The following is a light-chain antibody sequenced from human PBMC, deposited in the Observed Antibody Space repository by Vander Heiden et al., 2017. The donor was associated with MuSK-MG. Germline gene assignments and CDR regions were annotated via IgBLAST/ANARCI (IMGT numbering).Light chain of an antibody. Sequence: DIQMTQSPSSLSASVGDRVTITCQASQDISNYLNWYQQKPGKAPKLLIYDASNLETGVPSRFSGSGSGTDFTFTISSLQPEDIATYYCQQDYNLPFTFGHGTKVDTK. J-gene: IGKJ3*01. V-gene: IGKV1-33*01. CDR3: QQDYNLPFT. CDR1: QDISNY. CDR2: DAS.